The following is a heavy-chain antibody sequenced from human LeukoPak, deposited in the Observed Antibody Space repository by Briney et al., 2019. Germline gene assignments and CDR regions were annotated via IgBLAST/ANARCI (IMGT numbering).Heavy chain of an antibody. CDR1: GYTFTSDG. D-gene: IGHD3-10*01. V-gene: IGHV1-18*01. CDR2: ISAYNGNT. Sequence: ASVKVSCKASGYTFTSDGISCVRQAPGQGLEWMGWISAYNGNTNYAQKLHGRVTMTTDTSTSTAYMELRSLRSDDTAVYYCAREVTMVRGVITHFDYWGQGTLVTVSS. J-gene: IGHJ4*02. CDR3: AREVTMVRGVITHFDY.